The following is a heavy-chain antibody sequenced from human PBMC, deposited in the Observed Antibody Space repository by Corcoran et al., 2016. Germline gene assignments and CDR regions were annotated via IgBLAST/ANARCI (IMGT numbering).Heavy chain of an antibody. CDR3: AAEDYGDYARRYYYYGMDV. J-gene: IGHJ6*02. D-gene: IGHD4-17*01. CDR1: GFTFTSSA. Sequence: QMQLVQSGPEVKKPGTSVKVSCKASGFTFTSSAVQWVRQARGQRLEWIGWIVVGSGNTNYAQKFQERVTITRDMSTSTAYMELSSLRSEDTAVYYCAAEDYGDYARRYYYYGMDVWGQGTTVTVSS. CDR2: IVVGSGNT. V-gene: IGHV1-58*01.